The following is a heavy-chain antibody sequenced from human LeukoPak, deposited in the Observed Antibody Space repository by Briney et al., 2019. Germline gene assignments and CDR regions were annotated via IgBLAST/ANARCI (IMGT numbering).Heavy chain of an antibody. D-gene: IGHD3-9*01. V-gene: IGHV4-34*01. CDR3: ARGWKEQRYFDWLLSPSWFDP. CDR1: GGSFSGYY. J-gene: IGHJ5*02. CDR2: INHSGST. Sequence: PSETLSLTCAVYGGSFSGYYWSWIRQPPGKGLEWIGEINHSGSTNYSPSLKSRVTISVDTSKNRFSLKLSSVTAADTAVYYCARGWKEQRYFDWLLSPSWFDPWGQGTLVTVSS.